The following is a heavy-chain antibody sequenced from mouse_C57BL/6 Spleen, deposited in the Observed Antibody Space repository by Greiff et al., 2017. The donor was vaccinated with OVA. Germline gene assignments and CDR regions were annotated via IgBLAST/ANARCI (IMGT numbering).Heavy chain of an antibody. Sequence: EVQLQQSVAELVRPGASVKLSCTASGFNIKNNYMHWVKQRPEQGLEWIGRIDPANGNTKYAPKFQGKATITADTSSNTAYLQLSSLTSEDTAIYYCARSELAFAYWGQGTLVTVSA. CDR3: ARSELAFAY. CDR2: IDPANGNT. D-gene: IGHD6-1*01. CDR1: GFNIKNNY. V-gene: IGHV14-3*01. J-gene: IGHJ3*01.